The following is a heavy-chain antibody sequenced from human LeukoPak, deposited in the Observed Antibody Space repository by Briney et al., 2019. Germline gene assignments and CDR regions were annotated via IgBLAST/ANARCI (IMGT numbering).Heavy chain of an antibody. CDR2: IYYSGST. D-gene: IGHD3-22*01. J-gene: IGHJ4*02. V-gene: IGHV4-59*01. Sequence: SETLSLXCTVSGGSISSYYWSWIRQPPGKGLEWIGYIYYSGSTNYNPSLKSRVTISVDTSKNQFSLKLSSVTAADTAVYYCARDSGGAYYYDSSGYSPFDYWGQGTLVTVSS. CDR3: ARDSGGAYYYDSSGYSPFDY. CDR1: GGSISSYY.